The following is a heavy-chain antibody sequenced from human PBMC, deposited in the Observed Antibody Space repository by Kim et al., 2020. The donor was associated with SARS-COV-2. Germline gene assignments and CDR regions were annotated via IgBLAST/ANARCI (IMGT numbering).Heavy chain of an antibody. CDR1: GYTFTSYY. Sequence: ASVKVSCKASGYTFTSYYLHWVRQAPGQGLEWMGIINPGGGSTSYAQKFQGRVTMTRATPTSTAYLGLSSLRSEDTALNSRAENSPSRPNFYNWARETL. CDR2: INPGGGST. D-gene: IGHD7-27*01. CDR3: AENSPSRPNFYN. J-gene: IGHJ4*02. V-gene: IGHV1-46*01.